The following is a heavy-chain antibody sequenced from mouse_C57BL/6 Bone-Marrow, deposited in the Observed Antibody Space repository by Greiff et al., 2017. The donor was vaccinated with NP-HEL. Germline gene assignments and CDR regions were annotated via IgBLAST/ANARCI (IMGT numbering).Heavy chain of an antibody. J-gene: IGHJ3*01. D-gene: IGHD1-1*01. Sequence: QVQLQQSGAELVRPGTSVKVSCKASGYAFTNYLIEWVKQRPGQGLEWIGVINPGSGGTNYNEKFKGKATLTADKSSSTAYMQLSSLTSEDSAVYFCARSAFYYYGSRRLAYWGQGTLVTVSA. CDR3: ARSAFYYYGSRRLAY. CDR1: GYAFTNYL. CDR2: INPGSGGT. V-gene: IGHV1-54*01.